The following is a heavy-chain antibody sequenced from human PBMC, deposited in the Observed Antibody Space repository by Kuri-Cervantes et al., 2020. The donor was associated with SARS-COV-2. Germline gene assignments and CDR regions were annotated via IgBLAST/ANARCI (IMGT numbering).Heavy chain of an antibody. CDR2: IHPSSGGT. D-gene: IGHD3-3*01. V-gene: IGHV1-2*02. CDR1: RYSFCEYY. CDR3: ATTDTRYYDFWRNHGYYYYMDV. Sequence: GGSLRLSCAAARYSFCEYYMHWVRPAPGQGLEWMGWIHPSSGGTNYAQKFQGRVTMTRDTSISTAYMELSRLRSDDTAVYYCATTDTRYYDFWRNHGYYYYMDVWGKGTTVTVSS. J-gene: IGHJ6*03.